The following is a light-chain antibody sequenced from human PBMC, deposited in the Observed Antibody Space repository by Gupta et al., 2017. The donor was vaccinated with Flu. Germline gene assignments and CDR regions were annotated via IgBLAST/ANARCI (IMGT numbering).Light chain of an antibody. Sequence: DIQMTQSPSSLSASVGDTVTITCRASQGIRDYLGWYQQKPGRPPKLLISATYNLQSGVPSRFSGTAAGTEFTLTISSLQAEDFATYYCLQQFSYPWTFGQGTKVDIK. CDR1: QGIRDY. V-gene: IGKV1-17*01. CDR2: ATY. CDR3: LQQFSYPWT. J-gene: IGKJ1*01.